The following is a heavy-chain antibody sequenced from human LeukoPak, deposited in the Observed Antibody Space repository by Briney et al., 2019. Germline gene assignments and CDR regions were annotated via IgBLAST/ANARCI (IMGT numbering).Heavy chain of an antibody. CDR2: IYYGENT. D-gene: IGHD2-2*01. Sequence: SETLSLTCTVSGGSISSGPYYWGWIRQPPGKGLEWIGNIYYGENTYYNPSLKSRVTMSVDTSKNQFSLKLSSVTAADTAVYYCARDYRTKDYCSSTSCYAGVYHYYMDVWGKGTTVTISS. J-gene: IGHJ6*03. CDR1: GGSISSGPYY. V-gene: IGHV4-39*07. CDR3: ARDYRTKDYCSSTSCYAGVYHYYMDV.